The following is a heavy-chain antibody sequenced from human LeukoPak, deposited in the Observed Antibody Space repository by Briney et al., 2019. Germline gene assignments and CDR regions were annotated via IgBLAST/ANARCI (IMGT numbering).Heavy chain of an antibody. D-gene: IGHD3-22*01. CDR3: ARGDSSGYYLIDY. V-gene: IGHV3-30*04. CDR1: GDTFISYA. J-gene: IGHJ4*02. CDR2: ISYDGSNK. Sequence: SCKASGDTFISYAISWVRQAPGKGLEWVAVISYDGSNKYYADSVKGRFTISRDNSKNTLYLQMNSLRAEDTAVYYCARGDSSGYYLIDYWGQGTLVTVSS.